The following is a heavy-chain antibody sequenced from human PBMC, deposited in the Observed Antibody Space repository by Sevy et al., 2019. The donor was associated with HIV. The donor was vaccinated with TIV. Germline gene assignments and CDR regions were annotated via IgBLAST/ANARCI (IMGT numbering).Heavy chain of an antibody. J-gene: IGHJ4*02. D-gene: IGHD2-2*01. Sequence: GGSLRLSCAASGFAFSGYWMHWVRQAPGKGLEWVANINEDGTTKYYVDSVKGRFTISRSNAQKSLFLQMNDVRVDDTAIYYCARAIGAAAAYWGQGTLVTVSS. V-gene: IGHV3-7*03. CDR3: ARAIGAAAAY. CDR1: GFAFSGYW. CDR2: INEDGTTK.